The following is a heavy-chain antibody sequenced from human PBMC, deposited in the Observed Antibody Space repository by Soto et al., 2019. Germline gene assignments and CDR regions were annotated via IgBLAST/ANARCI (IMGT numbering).Heavy chain of an antibody. Sequence: ASVKVSCKASGYTFTGYYMHWVRQAPGRGLEWMGWINPNSGGTNYAQKFQGWVTMTRDTSISTAYMELSRLRSDDTAVYYCARDGSYYSYHYYGMDVWGQGTTVTVSS. V-gene: IGHV1-2*04. CDR1: GYTFTGYY. J-gene: IGHJ6*02. CDR2: INPNSGGT. CDR3: ARDGSYYSYHYYGMDV. D-gene: IGHD1-26*01.